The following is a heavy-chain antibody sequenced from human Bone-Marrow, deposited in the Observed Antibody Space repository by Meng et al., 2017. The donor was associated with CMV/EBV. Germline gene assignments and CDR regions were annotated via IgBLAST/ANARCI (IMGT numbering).Heavy chain of an antibody. CDR3: ARDSQKFWSGYTFDY. J-gene: IGHJ4*02. V-gene: IGHV3-21*01. D-gene: IGHD3-3*01. Sequence: GESLKISCAASGFTFSSYSMNWVRQAPGKGLEWVSSISSSSSYIYYADSVKGRFTISRDNAKNSLYLQMNSLRAEDTAVCYCARDSQKFWSGYTFDYWGQGTLVTVSS. CDR1: GFTFSSYS. CDR2: ISSSSSYI.